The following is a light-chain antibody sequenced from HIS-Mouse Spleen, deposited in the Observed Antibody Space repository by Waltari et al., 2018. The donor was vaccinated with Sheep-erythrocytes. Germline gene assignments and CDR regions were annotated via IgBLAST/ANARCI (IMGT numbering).Light chain of an antibody. CDR2: DVS. CDR3: CSYAGSYNHV. V-gene: IGLV2-11*01. Sequence: QSALTQPRSVSGSPGQSVPISCTVTSSDVGCSNYVPGYQQHPGKAPKLMIYDVSRRPSGVPDRFSGSKSGNTASLTISGLQAEDEADYYCCSYAGSYNHVFATGTKVTVL. CDR1: SSDVGCSNY. J-gene: IGLJ1*01.